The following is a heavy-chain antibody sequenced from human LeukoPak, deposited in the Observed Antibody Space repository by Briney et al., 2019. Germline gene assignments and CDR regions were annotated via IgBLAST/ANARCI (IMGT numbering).Heavy chain of an antibody. CDR3: AKNPYGYYFDY. Sequence: ASVKVSCKASGYTFTGYYMHWVRQAPGQGLEWMGWINPNSGDTNYAQKFQGRVTMTRDTSIRTAYLELSGLRSDDTAVYYCAKNPYGYYFDYWGQGTLVTVSS. CDR2: INPNSGDT. CDR1: GYTFTGYY. V-gene: IGHV1-2*02. D-gene: IGHD4-17*01. J-gene: IGHJ4*02.